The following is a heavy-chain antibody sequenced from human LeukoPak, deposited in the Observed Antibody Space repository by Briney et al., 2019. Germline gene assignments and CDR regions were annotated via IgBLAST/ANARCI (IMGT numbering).Heavy chain of an antibody. CDR3: ARLPLIATTRGGFDP. V-gene: IGHV4-59*08. Sequence: SETLSLTCTVSGGSISGYYWSWNRQPPGKRLEWIGYIYDTGATNYNPSLKSRFTISIDTSKNQFSLNLSSVTAADTAVYYCARLPLIATTRGGFDPWGQGTLVTVSS. J-gene: IGHJ5*02. CDR1: GGSISGYY. CDR2: IYDTGAT. D-gene: IGHD1/OR15-1a*01.